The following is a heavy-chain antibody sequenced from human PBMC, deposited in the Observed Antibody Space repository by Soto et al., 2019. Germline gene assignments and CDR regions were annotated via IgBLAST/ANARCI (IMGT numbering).Heavy chain of an antibody. V-gene: IGHV4-31*03. J-gene: IGHJ6*02. CDR3: ARSGLELYYYGMNV. D-gene: IGHD3-10*01. Sequence: QVQLQESGPGLVKPSQTLSLTCTVSGGSISSGGYYWSWIRQHPGKGLEWIGYIYYSGSTYYYPSLKSRVTISVDTSKNQFSLKLSSVPAADPAGYYCARSGLELYYYGMNVWGQGTTVTVS. CDR2: IYYSGST. CDR1: GGSISSGGYY.